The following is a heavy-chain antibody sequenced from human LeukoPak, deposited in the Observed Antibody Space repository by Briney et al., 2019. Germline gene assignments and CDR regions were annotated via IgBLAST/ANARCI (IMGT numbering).Heavy chain of an antibody. CDR2: INQDGSEN. V-gene: IGHV3-7*01. CDR1: GFTFSDYW. D-gene: IGHD2-8*01. J-gene: IGHJ4*02. Sequence: PGGSLRLSCAASGFTFSDYWMNWVRQAPGMGLEWVANINQDGSENYYVDSVKGRFTISRDNAKNSLYLQMNSLRAEDTAVYYCVAMDFDYWGQGTLVTVSS. CDR3: VAMDFDY.